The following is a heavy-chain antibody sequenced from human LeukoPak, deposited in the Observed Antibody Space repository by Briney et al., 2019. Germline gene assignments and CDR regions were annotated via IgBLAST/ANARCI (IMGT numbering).Heavy chain of an antibody. CDR2: ISGSGGST. J-gene: IGHJ4*02. D-gene: IGHD1-26*01. Sequence: GGSLRLSCAASGFTFSSYAMSWVRQAPGKGLEWVSAISGSGGSTYYADSVKGRFTISRDNAKNSLYLQMNSLRAEDTALYYCAKANSGTYGAVDYWGQGTLVTVSS. CDR1: GFTFSSYA. CDR3: AKANSGTYGAVDY. V-gene: IGHV3-23*01.